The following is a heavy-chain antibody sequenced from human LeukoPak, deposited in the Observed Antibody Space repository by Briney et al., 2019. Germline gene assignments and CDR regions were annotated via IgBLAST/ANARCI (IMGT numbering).Heavy chain of an antibody. CDR1: GGSFSGYY. D-gene: IGHD3-16*01. J-gene: IGHJ1*01. CDR3: ARGGGLRLGKYFQH. V-gene: IGHV4-34*01. Sequence: SETLSLTCAVYGGSFSGYYWSWIRQPPGKGLEWIGEINHSGSTNYNPSLKSRVTISVDTSKNQFSLKLSSVTAADTAVYYCARGGGLRLGKYFQHWGQGTLVTVSS. CDR2: INHSGST.